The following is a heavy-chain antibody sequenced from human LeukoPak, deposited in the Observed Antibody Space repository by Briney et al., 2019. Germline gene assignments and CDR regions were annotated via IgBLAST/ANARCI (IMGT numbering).Heavy chain of an antibody. CDR3: ARPFMVRGVMDAFDI. CDR2: NYHSGST. V-gene: IGHV4-38-2*01. Sequence: SETLSLTCAVSGYSISSGHYWGWIRQPPGEGLEWIGSNYHSGSTNYNPPPKSRVTIAADTTTNQFSLQLRSVTAADTAGYYCARPFMVRGVMDAFDIWGQGTMVTVSS. CDR1: GYSISSGHY. J-gene: IGHJ3*02. D-gene: IGHD3-10*01.